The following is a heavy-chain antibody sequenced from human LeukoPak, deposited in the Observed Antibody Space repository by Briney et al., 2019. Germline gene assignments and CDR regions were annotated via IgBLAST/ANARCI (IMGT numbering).Heavy chain of an antibody. CDR2: FDPEDGET. V-gene: IGHV1-24*01. CDR1: GYTLTELS. D-gene: IGHD6-13*01. J-gene: IGHJ4*02. Sequence: ASVKVSCKVSGYTLTELSMHWVRQAPGKELEWMGGFDPEDGETIYAQKFQGRVTMTEDTSTDTAYMELSSLRSEDTAVYYCATRFGSSWAFDYWGQGTLVTVSS. CDR3: ATRFGSSWAFDY.